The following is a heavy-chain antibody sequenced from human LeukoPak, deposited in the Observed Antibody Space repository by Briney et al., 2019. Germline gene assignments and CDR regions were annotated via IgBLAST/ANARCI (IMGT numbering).Heavy chain of an antibody. CDR3: ALTYYDFWSGLQPLLGSSDP. CDR2: MNPNSGNT. CDR1: GYTFTSYD. Sequence: GSSVKVSCKASGYTFTSYDINWVRQATGQGLEWMGWMNPNSGNTGYAQKFQGRVTMTRNTSISTAYMELSSLRSEDTAVYYCALTYYDFWSGLQPLLGSSDPWGQGTLVTVSS. V-gene: IGHV1-8*01. D-gene: IGHD3-3*01. J-gene: IGHJ5*02.